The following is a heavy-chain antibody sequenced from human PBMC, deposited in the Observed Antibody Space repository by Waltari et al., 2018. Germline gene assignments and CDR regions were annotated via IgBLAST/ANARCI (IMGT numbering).Heavy chain of an antibody. CDR3: ARESSSTFDS. CDR2: INSAGTTT. J-gene: IGHJ4*02. CDR1: GFAFRSYW. D-gene: IGHD6-6*01. V-gene: IGHV3-74*01. Sequence: EVQPMESAGGLVHLGGALRLSCAASGFAFRSYWVHWVRRGPGKALVCASHINSAGTTTTYADSVKGRFTISRDNAKNTLYLQMNSLRAEDTAVYYCARESSSTFDSWGQGTLVTVSS.